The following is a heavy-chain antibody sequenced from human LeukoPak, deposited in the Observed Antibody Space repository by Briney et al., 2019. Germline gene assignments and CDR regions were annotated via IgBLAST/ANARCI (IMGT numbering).Heavy chain of an antibody. Sequence: GGSLRLSCAASGFTFSSYAVSWVRQAPGEGLEWVSTVSGSGGNTYYADSVKGRFTISRDNTKKTLYLQMNSLRAEDTAVYYCVRESPVAAVGRSWFDPWGQGTLVTVSS. V-gene: IGHV3-23*01. J-gene: IGHJ5*02. CDR1: GFTFSSYA. CDR3: VRESPVAAVGRSWFDP. CDR2: VSGSGGNT. D-gene: IGHD6-13*01.